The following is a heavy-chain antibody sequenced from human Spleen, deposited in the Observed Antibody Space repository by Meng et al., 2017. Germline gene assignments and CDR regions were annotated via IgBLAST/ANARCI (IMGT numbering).Heavy chain of an antibody. J-gene: IGHJ6*02. Sequence: GESLKISCAASGFTFSSYAMSWVRQAPGKGLEWVSAISGSGGSTYYADSVKGRFTISRDNSKNTLYLQMNSLRAEDTAVYYCARDSTATTYYYDSSWTRAYYGMDVWGQGTTVTVSS. CDR1: GFTFSSYA. V-gene: IGHV3-23*01. CDR3: ARDSTATTYYYDSSWTRAYYGMDV. CDR2: ISGSGGST. D-gene: IGHD3-22*01.